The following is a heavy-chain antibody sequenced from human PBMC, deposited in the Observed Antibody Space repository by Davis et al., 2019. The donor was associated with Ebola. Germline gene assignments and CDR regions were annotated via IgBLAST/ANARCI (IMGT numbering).Heavy chain of an antibody. CDR3: ARARGRWNVGGYLLGH. CDR1: GYTFPSFG. V-gene: IGHV1-18*01. Sequence: ASVKVSCKPSGYTFPSFGINWVRQAPGQGLEWMGWVSADNDDRKYAGKFQGRVTMTTDSSTSTAYMELRGLTYDDTAVYFCARARGRWNVGGYLLGHWGQGTLVTVSS. D-gene: IGHD1-26*01. J-gene: IGHJ4*02. CDR2: VSADNDDR.